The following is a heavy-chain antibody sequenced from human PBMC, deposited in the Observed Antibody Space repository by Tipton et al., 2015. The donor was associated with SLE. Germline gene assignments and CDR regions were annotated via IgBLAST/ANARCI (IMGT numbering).Heavy chain of an antibody. V-gene: IGHV4-34*01. J-gene: IGHJ3*02. D-gene: IGHD5-18*01. CDR1: GFTFSDYY. CDR2: INHSGST. Sequence: LRLSCAASGFTFSDYYMSWIRQPPGKGLEWIGEINHSGSTNYNPSLKSRVTISVDTSKNQFSLKLSSVTAADTAVYYCARASASYSYGHDAFDIWGQGTMVTVSS. CDR3: ARASASYSYGHDAFDI.